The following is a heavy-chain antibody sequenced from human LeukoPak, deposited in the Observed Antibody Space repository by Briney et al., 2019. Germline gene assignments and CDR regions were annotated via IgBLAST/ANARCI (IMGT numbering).Heavy chain of an antibody. D-gene: IGHD4-17*01. CDR1: GFTFSSYA. CDR3: AREYYGDYYY. Sequence: PGRSLRLSCAASGFTFSSYAMHWVRQAPGKGLEWVAVISYDGSNKYYADSVKGRFTISRDNAKNTLYLQMNSLRAEDTAVYYCAREYYGDYYYWGQGTLVPVSS. V-gene: IGHV3-30-3*01. CDR2: ISYDGSNK. J-gene: IGHJ4*02.